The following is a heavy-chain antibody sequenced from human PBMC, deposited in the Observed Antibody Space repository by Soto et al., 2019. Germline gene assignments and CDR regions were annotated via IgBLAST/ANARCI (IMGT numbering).Heavy chain of an antibody. Sequence: GESLKISCKGSGYSFTSYWIGWVRQMPGKGLEWMGIIYPGDSDTRYSPSFQGQVTISADKSISTAYLQWSSLKASDTAMYYCARLQYYYDSSGYYSFYYYYYGMDVWGQGTTVTVSS. D-gene: IGHD3-22*01. V-gene: IGHV5-51*01. J-gene: IGHJ6*02. CDR2: IYPGDSDT. CDR3: ARLQYYYDSSGYYSFYYYYYGMDV. CDR1: GYSFTSYW.